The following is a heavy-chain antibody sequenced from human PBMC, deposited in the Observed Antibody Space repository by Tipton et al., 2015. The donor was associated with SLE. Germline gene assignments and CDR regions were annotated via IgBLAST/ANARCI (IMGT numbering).Heavy chain of an antibody. D-gene: IGHD4-17*01. J-gene: IGHJ6*02. CDR3: ARGGGDYVSFYYNYGLDV. V-gene: IGHV4-59*12. CDR2: IYSSRGT. Sequence: LRLSCTVSGGSMRDNHWNWIRQAPGKGLEWIGYIYSSRGTNYNPSLDSRVTISLDVSRNQFSLRLRSVTAADTAVYYCARGGGDYVSFYYNYGLDVWGQGTTVTVPS. CDR1: GGSMRDNH.